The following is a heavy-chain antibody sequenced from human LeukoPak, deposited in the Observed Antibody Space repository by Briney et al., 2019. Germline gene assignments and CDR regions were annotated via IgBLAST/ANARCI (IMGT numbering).Heavy chain of an antibody. D-gene: IGHD6-19*01. CDR1: GFTFNVYG. Sequence: GMSLRLSCAASGFTFNVYGIHWVRQAPGKGLEWVAVIWNDGSSKYYSDSVKGRFTISRDNSKDTLYLQMNNLRVEDTAVYYSARAAGLLDYWGQGSLVTVSS. CDR3: ARAAGLLDY. J-gene: IGHJ4*02. CDR2: IWNDGSSK. V-gene: IGHV3-33*01.